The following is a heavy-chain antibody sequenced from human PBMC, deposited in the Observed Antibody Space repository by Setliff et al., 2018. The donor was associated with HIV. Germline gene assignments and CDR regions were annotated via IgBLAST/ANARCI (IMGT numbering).Heavy chain of an antibody. CDR1: GDTYRNYA. V-gene: IGHV1-69*13. J-gene: IGHJ4*02. Sequence: ASVKVSCKASGDTYRNYAVNWVRQAPGQGLEWMGAISRFFNTTAYAHNFQGRVTITADESTSTGYMELRSLRSDDTAVYFCARGWGSPRDSQVRYISLDHWGQGSLVTVSS. CDR3: ARGWGSPRDSQVRYISLDH. CDR2: ISRFFNTT. D-gene: IGHD3-16*01.